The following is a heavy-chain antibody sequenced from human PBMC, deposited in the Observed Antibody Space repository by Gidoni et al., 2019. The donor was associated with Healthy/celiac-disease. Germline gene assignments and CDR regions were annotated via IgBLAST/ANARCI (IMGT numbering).Heavy chain of an antibody. V-gene: IGHV1-2*02. CDR3: ARRAWNYDIDY. CDR2: SNPNSGGT. CDR1: GYTFPGYY. Sequence: QVQLVQSVAEVKNPGASVKVSCQASGYTFPGYYMHWVRQAPGPGLEWMGWSNPNSGGTNYAQKFQGRVTMTRDTSISTAYMELSRLRADDTAVYYCARRAWNYDIDYWGQGTLVTVSS. D-gene: IGHD1-7*01. J-gene: IGHJ4*02.